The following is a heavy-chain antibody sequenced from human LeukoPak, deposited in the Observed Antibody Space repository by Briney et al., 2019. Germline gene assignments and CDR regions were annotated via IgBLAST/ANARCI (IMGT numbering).Heavy chain of an antibody. V-gene: IGHV3-21*01. J-gene: IGHJ4*02. Sequence: GGSLRLSCAASGFTFSSYSMNWVRQAPGKGLEWVSSISSSSSYIYYADSVKGRFTISRDNAKNSLYLQMNSLRAEDTAVYYCARVRIVGATIFTFDYWGQGTLVTVSS. CDR1: GFTFSSYS. CDR2: ISSSSSYI. CDR3: ARVRIVGATIFTFDY. D-gene: IGHD1-26*01.